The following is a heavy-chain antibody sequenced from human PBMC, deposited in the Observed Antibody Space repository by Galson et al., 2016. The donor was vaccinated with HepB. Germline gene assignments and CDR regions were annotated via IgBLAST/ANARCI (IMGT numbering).Heavy chain of an antibody. V-gene: IGHV1-2*02. Sequence: SVKVSCKASGYDFTEYYIHWVRQAPGKGLEWMGWMNPDTGVTKFEEEFRGRITMTRDTSISTDYMELSSLRGDDTALYYCATLYYGDFVLDHWGPGTLVTVSS. CDR3: ATLYYGDFVLDH. J-gene: IGHJ4*02. CDR1: GYDFTEYY. CDR2: MNPDTGVT. D-gene: IGHD4-17*01.